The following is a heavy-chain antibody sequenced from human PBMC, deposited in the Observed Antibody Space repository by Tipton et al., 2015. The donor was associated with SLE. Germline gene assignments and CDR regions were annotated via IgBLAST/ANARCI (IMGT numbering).Heavy chain of an antibody. Sequence: TLSLTCTVSGGSISTTTYFWNWIRQSAGRGLEWIGRGFAGGLTDYNPSLSSRVTMSLDTSKNQFSLDLNSVTAADTAVYYCAGLMVYAIAPSGWFDPWGQGTLVTVSS. CDR1: GGSISTTTYF. CDR3: AGLMVYAIAPSGWFDP. J-gene: IGHJ5*02. V-gene: IGHV4-61*02. D-gene: IGHD2-8*01. CDR2: GFAGGLT.